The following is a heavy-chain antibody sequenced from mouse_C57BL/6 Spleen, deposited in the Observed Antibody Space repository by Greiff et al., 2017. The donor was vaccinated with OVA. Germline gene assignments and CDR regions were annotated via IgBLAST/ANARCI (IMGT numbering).Heavy chain of an antibody. J-gene: IGHJ2*01. CDR2: IYPSDSET. CDR1: GYTFTSYW. Sequence: QVQLQQPGAELVRPGSSVKLSCKASGYTFTSYWMDWVKQRPGQGLEWIGNIYPSDSETHYNQKFKDKATLTVDKSSSTAYMQLSSLTSEDSAVYYCAREPLTGYFDYWGQGTTLTVSS. CDR3: AREPLTGYFDY. D-gene: IGHD4-1*01. V-gene: IGHV1-61*01.